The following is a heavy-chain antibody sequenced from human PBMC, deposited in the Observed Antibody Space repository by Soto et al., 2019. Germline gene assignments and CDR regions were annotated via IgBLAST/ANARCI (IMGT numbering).Heavy chain of an antibody. CDR2: VYRDGST. CDR1: GRSVNSVRYY. CDR3: AKTHRSSWYSRALFAL. Sequence: ETLSLTCTVSGRSVNSVRYYWCWVRQRPGKGLEWIGSVYRDGSTFNNPSLKSRLTISVDTSKSQFSLKLSSVTAADTAVYYCAKTHRSSWYSRALFALRGRRTLVTVSS. D-gene: IGHD6-13*01. V-gene: IGHV4-39*01. J-gene: IGHJ5*02.